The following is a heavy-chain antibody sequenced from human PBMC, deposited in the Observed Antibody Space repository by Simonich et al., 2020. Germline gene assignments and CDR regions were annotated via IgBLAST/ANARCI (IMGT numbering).Heavy chain of an antibody. J-gene: IGHJ1*01. CDR1: GFTFDDYA. CDR3: AKDVAAAGTEYFQH. Sequence: EVQLVESGGGLVQPGRSLRLSCAASGFTFDDYAMHWVRQAPVKGLGWVSGISWNSGSIGYADSVKGRFTISRDNAKNSLYLQMNSLRAEDTALYYCAKDVAAAGTEYFQHWGQGTLVTVSS. D-gene: IGHD6-13*01. CDR2: ISWNSGSI. V-gene: IGHV3-9*01.